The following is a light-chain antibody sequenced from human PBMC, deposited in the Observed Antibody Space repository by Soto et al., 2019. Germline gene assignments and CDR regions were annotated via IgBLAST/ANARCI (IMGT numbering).Light chain of an antibody. V-gene: IGKV1-39*01. CDR3: QQSYNNPPT. CDR1: QSISHF. CDR2: AAS. Sequence: DIQMTQSPSSLSASVGDSVTITCRASQSISHFLNWYQQKPGKAPKLLIYAASTLESGVPSRFSGSASGTDFTLTISSLLPEDFVNYYCQQSYNNPPTFCQGTILEIK. J-gene: IGKJ2*01.